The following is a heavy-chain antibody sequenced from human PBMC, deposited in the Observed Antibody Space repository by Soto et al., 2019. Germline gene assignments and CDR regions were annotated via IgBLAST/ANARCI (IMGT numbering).Heavy chain of an antibody. Sequence: GGSLRLSCAASGFTFSSYGMHWVRQAPGKGLEWVAVISYDGSNKYYADSVKGRFTISRDNSKNTLYLQMNSLRAEDTAVYYCAKDLRQGGAGDYEPDYWGQGTLVTVSS. CDR3: AKDLRQGGAGDYEPDY. D-gene: IGHD4-17*01. J-gene: IGHJ4*02. V-gene: IGHV3-30*18. CDR2: ISYDGSNK. CDR1: GFTFSSYG.